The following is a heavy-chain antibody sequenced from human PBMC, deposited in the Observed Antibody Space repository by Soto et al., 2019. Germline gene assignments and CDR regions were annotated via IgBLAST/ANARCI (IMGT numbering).Heavy chain of an antibody. Sequence: QVQLVESGGGVVQPGTSLRLSCAASGFIFSRDGMHWVRQAPGKGLEWVAVISYHGSDTYYADSVKGRFTISRDNSKNTVYLQMNTLRPEDTALYYRAKPKGANIPFDSWGQGTLVTVSS. CDR1: GFIFSRDG. CDR2: ISYHGSDT. D-gene: IGHD2-21*01. J-gene: IGHJ4*02. V-gene: IGHV3-30*18. CDR3: AKPKGANIPFDS.